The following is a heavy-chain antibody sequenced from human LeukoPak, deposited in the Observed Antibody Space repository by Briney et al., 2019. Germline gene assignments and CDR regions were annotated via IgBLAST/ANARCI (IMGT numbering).Heavy chain of an antibody. CDR1: GFTFSSYA. CDR2: ISYDGSNK. J-gene: IGHJ4*02. D-gene: IGHD6-19*01. Sequence: GGSLRLSCAASGFTFSSYAMHWVRQAPGKGLEWVAVISYDGSNKYYADSVKGRFTISRDNSKNTLYLQMNSLRAEDTAVYYCARDRGSSGWPYYFDYWGQGTLVTVSS. V-gene: IGHV3-30-3*01. CDR3: ARDRGSSGWPYYFDY.